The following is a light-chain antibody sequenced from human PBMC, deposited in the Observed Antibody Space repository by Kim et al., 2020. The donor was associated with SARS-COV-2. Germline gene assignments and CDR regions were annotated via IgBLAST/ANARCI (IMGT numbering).Light chain of an antibody. CDR3: QSYDSRLSGWV. V-gene: IGLV1-40*01. Sequence: RGTISCTGSSSNSGAGYDVHWYQQLPGRAPKLLIFADTRRPSGVPDRLSGSKSGTSASLAITGLQAEDEADYYCQSYDSRLSGWVFGGGTQLTVL. J-gene: IGLJ3*02. CDR1: SSNSGAGYD. CDR2: ADT.